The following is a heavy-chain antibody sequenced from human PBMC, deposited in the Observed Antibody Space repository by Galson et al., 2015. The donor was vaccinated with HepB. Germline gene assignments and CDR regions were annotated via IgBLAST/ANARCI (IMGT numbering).Heavy chain of an antibody. V-gene: IGHV3-9*01. Sequence: SLRLSCAASGFTFDDFDMHWVRQAPGKGLEWVSGISWNRGTIGYADSVRGRFIISRDNAKNSLYLQLNSLRAEDTALYFCARDLMVRGNLGMDVWGHGTAVTVSS. D-gene: IGHD3-10*01. CDR1: GFTFDDFD. J-gene: IGHJ6*02. CDR2: ISWNRGTI. CDR3: ARDLMVRGNLGMDV.